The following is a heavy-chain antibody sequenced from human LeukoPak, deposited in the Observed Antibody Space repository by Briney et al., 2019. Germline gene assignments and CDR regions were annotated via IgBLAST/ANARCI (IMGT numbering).Heavy chain of an antibody. D-gene: IGHD2-2*01. CDR1: GGSISSYY. CDR3: ARHGTSVVVLNW. Sequence: LSLTCTVSGGSISSYYWSWIRQTPGKGLEWISYISSSGSTIYYADSVKGRFTISRDNADNSLYLQMNSLRGEDTAVYYCARHGTSVVVLNWWGRGTLVTVSS. V-gene: IGHV3-11*04. CDR2: ISSSGSTI. J-gene: IGHJ4*02.